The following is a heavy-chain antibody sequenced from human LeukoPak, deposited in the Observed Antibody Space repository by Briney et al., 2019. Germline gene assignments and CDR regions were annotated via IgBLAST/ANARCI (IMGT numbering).Heavy chain of an antibody. CDR3: ARELSRFGDQVYYYGMDV. J-gene: IGHJ6*02. D-gene: IGHD3-10*01. CDR2: ISSSSSYI. Sequence: GGSLRLSCAASGFTFSSYSMNWVGQAPGKGLEWVSSISSSSSYIYYANSVKGRFTISRDNAKNSLYLQMNSLRAEDTAVYYCARELSRFGDQVYYYGMDVWGQGTTVTVSS. CDR1: GFTFSSYS. V-gene: IGHV3-21*01.